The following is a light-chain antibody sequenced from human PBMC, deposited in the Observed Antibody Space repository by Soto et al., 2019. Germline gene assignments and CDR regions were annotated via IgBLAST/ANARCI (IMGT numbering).Light chain of an antibody. V-gene: IGKV1-5*01. Sequence: DIQMPKYKYTLSASVGDRVTITCRASQSISSWLAWYQHKPGKAPKLLIYDASNLDSGVPSRFSGSGSGTEFSLTISNLQPDDCATYYCQQYENYWTFGQGTKVDIK. CDR2: DAS. CDR3: QQYENYWT. J-gene: IGKJ1*01. CDR1: QSISSW.